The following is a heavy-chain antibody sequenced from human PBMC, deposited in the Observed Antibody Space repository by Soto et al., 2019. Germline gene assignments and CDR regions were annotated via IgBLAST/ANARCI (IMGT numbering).Heavy chain of an antibody. CDR1: GDSISTNHW. Sequence: QVQLQESGPGLVKPSGTLSLTCAVSGDSISTNHWWTWVRQPPGKGLEWIGEVYHSGSTNYSPSLKRRVVISVDLSNNLFSLTLTSVTAADTAVYYCASSGGGEDYWGQGTLVTVSS. CDR3: ASSGGGEDY. V-gene: IGHV4-4*02. CDR2: VYHSGST. J-gene: IGHJ4*02. D-gene: IGHD3-16*01.